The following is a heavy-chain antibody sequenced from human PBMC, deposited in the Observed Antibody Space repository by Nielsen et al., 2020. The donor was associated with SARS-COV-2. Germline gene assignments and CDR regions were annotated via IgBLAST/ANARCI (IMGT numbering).Heavy chain of an antibody. D-gene: IGHD3-22*01. V-gene: IGHV1-69*04. CDR2: IIPTLGMA. CDR3: ARDGDYFESSDYLGDYYYHNGLDV. Sequence: SVKVSCKASGGTLNCHTISWVRQAPGEGLEWMGRIIPTLGMANYAQKFQDRVTITADKSTSTVYMELSSLRSEDTAIYYCARDGDYFESSDYLGDYYYHNGLDVWGQGTTVTVSS. J-gene: IGHJ6*02. CDR1: GGTLNCHT.